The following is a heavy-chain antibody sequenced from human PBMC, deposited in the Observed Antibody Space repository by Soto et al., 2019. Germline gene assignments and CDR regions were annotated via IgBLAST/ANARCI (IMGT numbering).Heavy chain of an antibody. V-gene: IGHV3-30*18. J-gene: IGHJ4*02. CDR2: ISYDGSNK. D-gene: IGHD2-15*01. CDR1: GFTFSSYG. Sequence: QVQLVESGGGVVQPGRSLRLSCAASGFTFSSYGMHWVRQAPCKGLEWVAVISYDGSNKYHADYVKGRFTISRDNSKNTVYLQMNSLRAEDTAVYYCAKETYSGPLDYFGQGTLVSVSS. CDR3: AKETYSGPLDY.